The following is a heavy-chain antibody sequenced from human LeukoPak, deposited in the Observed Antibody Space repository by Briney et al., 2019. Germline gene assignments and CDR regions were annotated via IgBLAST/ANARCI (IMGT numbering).Heavy chain of an antibody. J-gene: IGHJ4*02. CDR2: IYFSGTT. CDR1: GGSISSSSYY. V-gene: IGHV4-39*01. D-gene: IGHD5-18*01. CDR3: ARQRLCYSYGYGKFDY. Sequence: SETLSLTCTVSGGSISSSSYYWGWIRQPPGKGLEWIGSIYFSGTTYYNPSLRSRVTISVDTSKNQFSLKLSSADAREPAVYLLARQRLCYSYGYGKFDYWGQGTLVTVSS.